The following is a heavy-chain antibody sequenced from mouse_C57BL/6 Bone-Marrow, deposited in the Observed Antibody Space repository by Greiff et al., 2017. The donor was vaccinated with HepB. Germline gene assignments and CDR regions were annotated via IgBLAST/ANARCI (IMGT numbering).Heavy chain of an antibody. V-gene: IGHV1-54*01. D-gene: IGHD1-1*01. CDR1: GYSFTNYL. Sequence: VQLQQSGAELVRPGTSVKVSCKASGYSFTNYLIEWVKQRPGQGLEWIGVINTGSGGTNYNEKFKGKATLTADKSSSTAYMQLSSLTSEDSAVYCCARSSTTVIATRDYWGQGTTLTVSS. J-gene: IGHJ2*01. CDR3: ARSSTTVIATRDY. CDR2: INTGSGGT.